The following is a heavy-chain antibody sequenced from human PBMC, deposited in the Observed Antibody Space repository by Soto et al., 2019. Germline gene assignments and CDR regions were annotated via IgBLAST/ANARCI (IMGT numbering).Heavy chain of an antibody. J-gene: IGHJ4*02. Sequence: LRISCAASGFTFSNYWTHWVRQAPGKGLVWVSRINGGGSTTTYADFVKGRFTISRDNAKNTLYLQMDSLGADDTAVYYCTRGGTSATYWGLFDYWGQGALVTVSS. CDR1: GFTFSNYW. V-gene: IGHV3-74*01. CDR2: INGGGSTT. D-gene: IGHD7-27*01. CDR3: TRGGTSATYWGLFDY.